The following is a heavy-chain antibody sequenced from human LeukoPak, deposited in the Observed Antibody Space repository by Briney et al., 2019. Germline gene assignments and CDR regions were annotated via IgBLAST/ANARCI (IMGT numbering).Heavy chain of an antibody. J-gene: IGHJ4*02. CDR1: GFTFSSYW. V-gene: IGHV3-74*01. Sequence: GGSLRLSCAASGFTFSSYWMHWVRQAPGKGLVWVSRINSDGSSTSYADSVRGRFSISRDNAKNTLYLQMNSLRAEDTAVYYCAKWTLYYYDSSGLDYWGQGTLVTVSS. CDR2: INSDGSST. CDR3: AKWTLYYYDSSGLDY. D-gene: IGHD3-22*01.